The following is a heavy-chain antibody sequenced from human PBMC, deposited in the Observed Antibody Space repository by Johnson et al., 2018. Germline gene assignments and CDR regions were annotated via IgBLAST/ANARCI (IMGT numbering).Heavy chain of an antibody. Sequence: VQLVESGGGLVQPGRSLRLSCAASGFTFSSYAMSWVRQAPGKGLEWVSAISGSGGSTYYADSVKGRFTISRDNSKNTLYLQMNSLRAEDTAVYYCAKDRFWGDSREDAFDIWGQGTMVTVSS. CDR3: AKDRFWGDSREDAFDI. CDR1: GFTFSSYA. D-gene: IGHD3-22*01. J-gene: IGHJ3*02. CDR2: ISGSGGST. V-gene: IGHV3-23*04.